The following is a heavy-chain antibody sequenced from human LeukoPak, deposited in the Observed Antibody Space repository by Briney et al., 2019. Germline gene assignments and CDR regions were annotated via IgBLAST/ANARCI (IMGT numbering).Heavy chain of an antibody. V-gene: IGHV3-21*01. CDR2: ISSSSSNI. CDR3: AKDLYYYDSSAYIFDY. Sequence: GGSLRLSCAASGFTFSSYSMSWVRQAPGKGLEWVSSISSSSSNIYYADSVKGRFTISRDNAKNSLYLQMNSLRAEDTAVYYCAKDLYYYDSSAYIFDYWGQGTLVTVSS. CDR1: GFTFSSYS. J-gene: IGHJ4*02. D-gene: IGHD3-22*01.